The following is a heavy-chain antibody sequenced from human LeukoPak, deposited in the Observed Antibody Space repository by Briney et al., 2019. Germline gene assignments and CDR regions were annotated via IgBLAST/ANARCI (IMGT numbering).Heavy chain of an antibody. V-gene: IGHV3-48*01. Sequence: PGGSLRLSCAASGFTFSSYSMNWVRQAPGKGLEWDSYISSSSSTIYYADSVKGRFTISRDSAKNSLYLQMNSLRAEDTAVYYCARGNGMYDFWSGSPEFDYWGQGTLVTVSS. CDR1: GFTFSSYS. D-gene: IGHD3-3*01. CDR3: ARGNGMYDFWSGSPEFDY. CDR2: ISSSSSTI. J-gene: IGHJ4*02.